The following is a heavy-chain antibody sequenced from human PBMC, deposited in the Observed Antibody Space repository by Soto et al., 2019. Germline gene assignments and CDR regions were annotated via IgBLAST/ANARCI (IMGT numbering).Heavy chain of an antibody. CDR1: GFTFRSYA. CDR3: AKDNGPPGTTDWYFDF. CDR2: ISRNGGST. D-gene: IGHD2-8*01. Sequence: EVQLLESGGGLLQPGGSLRLSCAASGFTFRSYAMNWVRQAPGKGLEWVSGISRNGGSTYYADPVKGRFTISRDNSKNKLYLQLNSLIAEDTALYYCAKDNGPPGTTDWYFDFWCRGTLVSVSS. V-gene: IGHV3-23*01. J-gene: IGHJ2*01.